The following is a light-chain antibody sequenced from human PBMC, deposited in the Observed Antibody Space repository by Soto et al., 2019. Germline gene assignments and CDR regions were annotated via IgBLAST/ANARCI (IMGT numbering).Light chain of an antibody. J-gene: IGLJ2*01. Sequence: QSGLTQPASVSGSPGQSITISCTGTSSNVGSYILVSWYQQHPGKAPKLMIYEASKRPSGVSNRFSGSKSGNTASLTISGLQAEDEADYYCCSYAGSSTYVFGGGTKVTVL. V-gene: IGLV2-23*01. CDR1: SSNVGSYIL. CDR3: CSYAGSSTYV. CDR2: EAS.